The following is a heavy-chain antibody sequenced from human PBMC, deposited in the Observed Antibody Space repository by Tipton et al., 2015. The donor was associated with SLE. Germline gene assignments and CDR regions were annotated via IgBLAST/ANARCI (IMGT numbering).Heavy chain of an antibody. CDR1: GFTFDDYT. J-gene: IGHJ3*02. CDR2: ISWDGGST. CDR3: AKSPRRRSLAFDI. V-gene: IGHV3-43*01. Sequence: SLRLSCAASGFTFDDYTMHWVRQAPGKGLEWVSLISWDGGSTYYADSVKGRFTISRDNSKNSLYLQMNSLRTEDTALYYCAKSPRRRSLAFDIWGQGTMVTVSS.